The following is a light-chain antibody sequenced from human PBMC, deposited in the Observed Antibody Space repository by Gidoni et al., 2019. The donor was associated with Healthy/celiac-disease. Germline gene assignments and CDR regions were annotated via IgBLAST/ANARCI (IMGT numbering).Light chain of an antibody. J-gene: IGKJ1*01. CDR2: LGS. CDR3: MQALQTPPT. Sequence: DIVMTQSPLSLPVNPGEPASISCRSSQSLLHSNGYNYLDWYLQKPGQSPQLLIYLGSNRASGVPDRFSGSGSGTDFTLKISRVEAEDVGVYYCMQALQTPPTFGQXTKVEIK. V-gene: IGKV2-28*01. CDR1: QSLLHSNGYNY.